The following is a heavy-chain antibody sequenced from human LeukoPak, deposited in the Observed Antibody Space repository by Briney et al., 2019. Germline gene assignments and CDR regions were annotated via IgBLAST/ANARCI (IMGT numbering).Heavy chain of an antibody. CDR2: IYYSGVS. CDR1: GGSIISSSFW. CDR3: ARGGVVVPFDY. Sequence: SETLSLTCTVFGGSIISSSFWWGWIRQPPGKGLEWIGSIYYSGVSYYNTSLKSRVTISVDTSKNQFSLKLSSVTAADTAVYYCARGGVVVPFDYWGQGTLVTVSS. J-gene: IGHJ4*02. V-gene: IGHV4-39*07. D-gene: IGHD3-22*01.